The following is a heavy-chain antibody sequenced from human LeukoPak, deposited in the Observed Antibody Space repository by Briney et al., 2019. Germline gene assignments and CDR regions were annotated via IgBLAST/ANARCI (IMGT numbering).Heavy chain of an antibody. CDR1: GGTFSSYA. D-gene: IGHD3-22*01. Sequence: SVKVSFKASGGTFSSYAISWVRQAPGQGLEWMEGIIPIFGTANYAQKFQGRVTITTDESTSTAYMELSSLRSEDTAVYYCARANEDYSDSSGYSSWFDPWGQGTLVTVSS. CDR2: IIPIFGTA. V-gene: IGHV1-69*05. CDR3: ARANEDYSDSSGYSSWFDP. J-gene: IGHJ5*02.